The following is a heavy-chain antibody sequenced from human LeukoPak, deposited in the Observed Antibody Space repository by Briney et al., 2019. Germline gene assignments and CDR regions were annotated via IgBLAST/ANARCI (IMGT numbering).Heavy chain of an antibody. Sequence: PGGSLRLSCAASGFTFSSYWMHWVRQAPGKGLVWVSRINSDGSSTSYADSVKGRFTISRDNAKNTLYLQMNSLRAEDTAVYYCARVAYYYDSSGYWDHFDYWGQGTLVTVSS. D-gene: IGHD3-22*01. CDR1: GFTFSSYW. CDR2: INSDGSST. J-gene: IGHJ4*02. CDR3: ARVAYYYDSSGYWDHFDY. V-gene: IGHV3-74*01.